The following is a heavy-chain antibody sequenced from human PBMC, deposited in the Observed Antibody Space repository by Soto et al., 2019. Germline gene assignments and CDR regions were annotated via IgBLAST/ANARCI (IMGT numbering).Heavy chain of an antibody. CDR3: ATMGTPATGLYFFDY. V-gene: IGHV4-30-4*01. CDR1: GGSISSGNYY. CDR2: ISYSGST. D-gene: IGHD2-15*01. J-gene: IGHJ4*02. Sequence: QVQLQESGPGLVKPSQTLSLTCTVSGGSISSGNYYWSWIRQPPGKGLEWIGFISYSGSTYYSTSLNSRVTISGDTSKSQFSLNLSFVTAADTDVYYCATMGTPATGLYFFDYWGQGSLVTVSS.